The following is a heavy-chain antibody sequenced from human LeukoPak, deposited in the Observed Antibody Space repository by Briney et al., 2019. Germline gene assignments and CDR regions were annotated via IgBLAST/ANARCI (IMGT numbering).Heavy chain of an antibody. D-gene: IGHD3-22*01. Sequence: GGSLRLSCAATGFTFSSYAMSWVRQAPGKGLEWVSAISGSGGSTYYADSVKGRLTISRDNSKNTLYLQMNSLRAEDTAVYYCARASSGYYHDLDYWGQGTLVTVSS. CDR3: ARASSGYYHDLDY. V-gene: IGHV3-23*01. CDR2: ISGSGGST. J-gene: IGHJ4*02. CDR1: GFTFSSYA.